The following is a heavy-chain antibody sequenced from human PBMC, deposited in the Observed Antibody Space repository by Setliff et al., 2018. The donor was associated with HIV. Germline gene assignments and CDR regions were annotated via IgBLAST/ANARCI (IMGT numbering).Heavy chain of an antibody. J-gene: IGHJ6*03. CDR2: IYFAGSS. V-gene: IGHV4-59*12. CDR3: ARDRGPYCSSGICHPFYYHYMDV. D-gene: IGHD2-15*01. CDR1: GGSISTYY. Sequence: SETLSLTCTVSGGSISTYYWSWIRQPPGKGLEWIGSIYFAGSSDNNPSLKSRVTMSVDTSKNQFSLKLTSVTAADTAMYYCARDRGPYCSSGICHPFYYHYMDVWGKGTTVTVSS.